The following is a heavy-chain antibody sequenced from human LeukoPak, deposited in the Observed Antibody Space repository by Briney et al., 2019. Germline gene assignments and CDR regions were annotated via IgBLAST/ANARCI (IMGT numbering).Heavy chain of an antibody. V-gene: IGHV4-30-2*01. D-gene: IGHD3-22*01. CDR1: GGSISSGGYY. CDR3: ARDGGYYDSSGYSDY. J-gene: IGHJ4*02. Sequence: KSSETLSLTCTVSGGSISSGGYYWSWIRQPPGKGLEWIGYIYHSGSTYYNPSLKSRVTISVDRSKNQFSLKLSSVTAADTAVYYCARDGGYYDSSGYSDYWGQGTLVTVSS. CDR2: IYHSGST.